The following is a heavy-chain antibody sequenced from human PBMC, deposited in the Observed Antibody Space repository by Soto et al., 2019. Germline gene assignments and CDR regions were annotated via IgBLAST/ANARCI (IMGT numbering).Heavy chain of an antibody. D-gene: IGHD6-25*01. J-gene: IGHJ5*02. CDR2: IYWDDDK. Sequence: QITLKESGPTLVKPTQTLTLTCTFSGFSLSTSGVGVGWIRQPPGKALEWLALIYWDDDKRYTPSLKSRLTIPKDTSKNPVVLTMTNMDPVDTATYYCAHRAEEAAFDPWGQGTLVTVSS. V-gene: IGHV2-5*02. CDR3: AHRAEEAAFDP. CDR1: GFSLSTSGVG.